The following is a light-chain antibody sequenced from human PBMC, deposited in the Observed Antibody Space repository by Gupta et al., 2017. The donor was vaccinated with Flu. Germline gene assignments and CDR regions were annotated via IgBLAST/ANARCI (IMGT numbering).Light chain of an antibody. CDR3: AIWDDGVRAGV. CDR1: SSNIGSQY. Sequence: QSVVTQPPSVSGTPGLGFSISCSVSSSNIGSQYVSWYQHLPGTAPKLLIYMNAQRPSGVPVRFAGSKSGASDSLAIRGLRSEDEADDHCAIWDDGVRAGVFGGGTKVTVL. CDR2: MNA. J-gene: IGLJ2*01. V-gene: IGLV1-47*01.